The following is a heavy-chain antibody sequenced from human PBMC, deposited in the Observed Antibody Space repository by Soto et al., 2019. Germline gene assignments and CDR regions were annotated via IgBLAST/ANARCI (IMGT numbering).Heavy chain of an antibody. D-gene: IGHD2-15*01. CDR3: ARVSCSGGSCYSYAFDI. Sequence: GGSLILSCAASGFSFSDSYMSWVRQAPGKGLEWVAYISGSSGYTNYADSVKGRFTISRDNAKNSLYLQMNSLRAEDTAVYYCARVSCSGGSCYSYAFDIWGQGTMVTVSS. V-gene: IGHV3-11*06. CDR2: ISGSSGYT. CDR1: GFSFSDSY. J-gene: IGHJ3*02.